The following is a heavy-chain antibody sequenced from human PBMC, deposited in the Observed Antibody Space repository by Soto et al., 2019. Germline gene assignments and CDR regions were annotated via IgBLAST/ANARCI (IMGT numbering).Heavy chain of an antibody. CDR3: AKDWVQLWLQYYFDY. CDR1: GFTFSDHY. V-gene: IGHV3-72*01. CDR2: SRNKVNSYTT. D-gene: IGHD5-18*01. J-gene: IGHJ4*02. Sequence: PGGSLRLSCVVSGFTFSDHYMEWVRQAPGKGLEWIGRSRNKVNSYTTMYAASVKDRFTISRDDAKNSLYLQMNSLRAEDTAVYYCAKDWVQLWLQYYFDYWGQGTLVTVSS.